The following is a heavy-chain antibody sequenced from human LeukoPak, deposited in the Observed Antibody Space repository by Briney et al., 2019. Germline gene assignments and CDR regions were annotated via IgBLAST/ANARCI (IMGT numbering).Heavy chain of an antibody. CDR3: ARAVHPPWAAFDI. J-gene: IGHJ3*02. V-gene: IGHV4-39*07. Sequence: SETLSLTCTVSGGSISSSSYYWGWIRQPPGKGLEWIGSIYYSGSTYYNPSLKSRVTISVDTSKNQFSLKLSSVTAADTAVYYCARAVHPPWAAFDIWGQGTMVTVSS. CDR2: IYYSGST. CDR1: GGSISSSSYY. D-gene: IGHD1-26*01.